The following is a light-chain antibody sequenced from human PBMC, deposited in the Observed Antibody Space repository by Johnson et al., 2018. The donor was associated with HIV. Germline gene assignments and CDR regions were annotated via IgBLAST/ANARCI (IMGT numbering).Light chain of an antibody. Sequence: QSVLTQPPSVSAAPVQKVTISCSGSTSNIGNNYVSWYQQLPGTAPKLLIYDNNKRTSGIPDRFSDSKSGTSATLGITGLQTGDEADYYCGTWDSSLSAHYIFGTGTKVTVL. CDR2: DNN. J-gene: IGLJ1*01. CDR3: GTWDSSLSAHYI. V-gene: IGLV1-51*01. CDR1: TSNIGNNY.